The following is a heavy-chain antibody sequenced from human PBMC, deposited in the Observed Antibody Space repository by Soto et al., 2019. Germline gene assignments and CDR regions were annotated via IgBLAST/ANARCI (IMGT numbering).Heavy chain of an antibody. J-gene: IGHJ6*02. CDR1: GFTFSSYS. CDR3: ARAPRSQGYYYYRMDV. CDR2: ISSSSSTI. Sequence: GGSLRLSCAASGFTFSSYSMNWVRQAPGKGLEWVSYISSSSSTIYYADSVKGRFTISRDNAKNSLYLQMNSLRDEDTAVYYCARAPRSQGYYYYRMDVWGQGTMVTVSS. V-gene: IGHV3-48*02.